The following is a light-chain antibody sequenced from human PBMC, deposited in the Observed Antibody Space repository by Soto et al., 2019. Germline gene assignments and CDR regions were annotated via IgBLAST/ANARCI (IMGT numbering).Light chain of an antibody. J-gene: IGKJ4*01. CDR3: QQYGSSPLT. V-gene: IGKV3D-15*01. Sequence: IVMTQSPATLSVSPGERATLSCRASQNIYSNVAWYQQRPGQAPRLLIYGASSRATGVPDRFSASGSGTDFTLTISSLQSEDFAVYYCQQYGSSPLTFGGGTKVDIK. CDR2: GAS. CDR1: QNIYSN.